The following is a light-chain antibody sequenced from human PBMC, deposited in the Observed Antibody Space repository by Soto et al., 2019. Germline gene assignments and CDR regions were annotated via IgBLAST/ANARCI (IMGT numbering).Light chain of an antibody. J-gene: IGKJ4*01. CDR1: QSISRW. V-gene: IGKV1-33*01. CDR2: DAS. Sequence: DIQMTQSPSTLSAAVGDRVTITFRASQSISRWLAWYQQKPGKVPKLLIYDASNLETGVPSRFSGSGSGTDFTFTISSLQPEDIATYYCQQYDNLPTFGGGTKVDNK. CDR3: QQYDNLPT.